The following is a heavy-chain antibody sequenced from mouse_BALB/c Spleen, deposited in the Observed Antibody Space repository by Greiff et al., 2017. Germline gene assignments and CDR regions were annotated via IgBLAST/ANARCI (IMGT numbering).Heavy chain of an antibody. J-gene: IGHJ3*01. CDR1: GFTFSSFG. V-gene: IGHV5-17*02. CDR3: ARADWDWFDY. Sequence: EVKLVESGGGLVQPGGSRKLSCAASGFTFSSFGMHWVRQAPEKGLVWVAYISSGSSTIYYADTVKGRFTISRDNPKNTLFLQMDSLRSEDTAIYYSARADWDWFDYWGQGTLVTVSA. CDR2: ISSGSSTI. D-gene: IGHD4-1*01.